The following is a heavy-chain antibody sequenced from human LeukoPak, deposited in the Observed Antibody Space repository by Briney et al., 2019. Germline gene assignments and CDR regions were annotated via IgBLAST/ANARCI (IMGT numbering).Heavy chain of an antibody. V-gene: IGHV3-23*01. Sequence: GGSLRLSCAASGFTFATYAMGWVRQSPGKGLEWVSTISENGGGTHYANSGRGRSTIFRDNPNHTLYLQMNNLRAEDTAIYYCDASDFWGQGTLVTVSS. CDR3: DASDF. J-gene: IGHJ4*02. CDR2: ISENGGGT. CDR1: GFTFATYA.